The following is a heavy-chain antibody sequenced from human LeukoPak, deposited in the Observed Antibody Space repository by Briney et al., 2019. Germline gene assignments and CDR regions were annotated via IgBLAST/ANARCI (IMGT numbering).Heavy chain of an antibody. CDR1: GFTFSSYA. V-gene: IGHV3-30-3*01. Sequence: PGRSLRLSCAASGFTFSSYAMHWVRQAPGKGLEWVAVISYDGSNKYYADSVRGRFTISRDNSKSTLYLQMNSLRAEDTAVYYCAREVPRDGMDVWGQGTTVTVSS. CDR2: ISYDGSNK. J-gene: IGHJ6*02. CDR3: AREVPRDGMDV.